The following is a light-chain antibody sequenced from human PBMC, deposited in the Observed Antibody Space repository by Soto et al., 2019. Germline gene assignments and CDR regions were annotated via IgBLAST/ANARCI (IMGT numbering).Light chain of an antibody. CDR3: SSYTSSSPVV. V-gene: IGLV2-14*01. CDR2: DCS. J-gene: IGLJ2*01. CDR1: SSDVGGSNY. Sequence: QSALTQPASVSGSPGQSITISCTGTSSDVGGSNYVSWYQQYPGKAPKLMIYDCSNRPAGVSNRFSGSKSGNTASLTISGRQAEDEAYYYCSSYTSSSPVVFGGGTQLTVL.